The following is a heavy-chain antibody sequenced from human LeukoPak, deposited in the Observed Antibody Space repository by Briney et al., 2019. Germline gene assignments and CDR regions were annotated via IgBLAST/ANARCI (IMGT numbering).Heavy chain of an antibody. D-gene: IGHD1-26*01. CDR2: INPNSGGT. CDR3: ARDYGFYSGLYFFDY. J-gene: IGHJ4*02. CDR1: GYTFTGHY. V-gene: IGHV1-2*02. Sequence: ASVKVSCKASGYTFTGHYIHWVRQAPGQGLEWMGWINPNSGGTKYAQKFQGRVTMTRDTSISTAYMELSKLRSDDTAVYSCARDYGFYSGLYFFDYWGQGTLVIVSS.